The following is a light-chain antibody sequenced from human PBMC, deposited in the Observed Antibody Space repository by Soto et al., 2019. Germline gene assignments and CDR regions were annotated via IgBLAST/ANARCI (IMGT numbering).Light chain of an antibody. J-gene: IGLJ1*01. CDR3: CSYAAGSTFV. CDR2: EGN. V-gene: IGLV2-23*03. CDR1: SSDVGRYNL. Sequence: QSALTQPASVSGSPGQSITISCTGTSSDVGRYNLVSWYQQYPGKAPKLMIYEGNKRPSGVYDRFSGSKSGNTASLTISGLQAEDEADYYCCSYAAGSTFVLGTGTKVTVL.